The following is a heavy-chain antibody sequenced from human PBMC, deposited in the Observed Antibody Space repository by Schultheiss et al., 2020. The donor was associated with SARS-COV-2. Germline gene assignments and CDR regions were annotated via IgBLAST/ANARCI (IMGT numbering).Heavy chain of an antibody. V-gene: IGHV3-23*01. D-gene: IGHD6-19*01. Sequence: GGSLRLSCAASGFTFSNAWMSWVRQAPGKGLEWVSAISGSGGSTYYADSVKGRFTISRDNSKNTLYLQMNSLRAEDTAVFYCAKDLAVAGTSAFDIWGQGTMVTVSS. CDR1: GFTFSNAW. CDR3: AKDLAVAGTSAFDI. J-gene: IGHJ3*02. CDR2: ISGSGGST.